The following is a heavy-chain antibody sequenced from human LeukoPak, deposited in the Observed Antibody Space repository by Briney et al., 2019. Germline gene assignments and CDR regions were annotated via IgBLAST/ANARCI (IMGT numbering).Heavy chain of an antibody. J-gene: IGHJ4*02. CDR3: ARVSLGSSWYFGG. Sequence: GGSLRLSCAASGFTFSSYSMNWVRQAPGKGLEWVSSISSSSSYIYYADSVKGRFTISRDNAKNSLYLQMNSLRAEDTAVYYCARVSLGSSWYFGGWGQGTLVTVSS. CDR2: ISSSSSYI. D-gene: IGHD6-13*01. V-gene: IGHV3-21*01. CDR1: GFTFSSYS.